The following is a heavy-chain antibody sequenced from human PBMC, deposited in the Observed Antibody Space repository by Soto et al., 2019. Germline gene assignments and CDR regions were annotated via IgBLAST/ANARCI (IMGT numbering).Heavy chain of an antibody. V-gene: IGHV3-23*01. J-gene: IGHJ4*02. CDR1: GFIFSSYA. Sequence: EVQLLESGGGLVQPGGSLRLSCAASGFIFSSYAMSWVRQAPGKGLEWVSAISGSGGSTYYADSVKGRFTISRDNSKNTLYLQMNSLRAEDTAVYYCAKKVDDCSSTSCQTSPEYWGQGSLVTVSS. D-gene: IGHD2-2*01. CDR2: ISGSGGST. CDR3: AKKVDDCSSTSCQTSPEY.